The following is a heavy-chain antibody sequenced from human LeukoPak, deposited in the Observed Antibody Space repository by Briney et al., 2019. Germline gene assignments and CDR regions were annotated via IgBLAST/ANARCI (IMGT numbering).Heavy chain of an antibody. V-gene: IGHV1-46*01. D-gene: IGHD4-17*01. Sequence: GASVKVSCKASGYTFTGYYMHWVRQAPGQGLEWMGIINPSGGSTSYAQKFQGRVTMTRDTSTSTVYMELSSLRSEDTAVYYCARDLGTTVTISAFDIWGQGTMVTVSS. J-gene: IGHJ3*02. CDR3: ARDLGTTVTISAFDI. CDR1: GYTFTGYY. CDR2: INPSGGST.